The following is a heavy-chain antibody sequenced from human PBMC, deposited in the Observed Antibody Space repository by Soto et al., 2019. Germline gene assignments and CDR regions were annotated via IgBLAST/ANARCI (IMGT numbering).Heavy chain of an antibody. CDR2: IIPIFGTA. Sequence: SVKVSCKASGGTFSSYAISWVRQAPGQGLEWMGGIIPIFGTANYAQKFQGRVTITADESTSTAYMELSSLRSEDTAVYYCGRSLQQLAHYYYYGMDVWGQGTTDTVSS. D-gene: IGHD6-13*01. CDR1: GGTFSSYA. J-gene: IGHJ6*02. V-gene: IGHV1-69*13. CDR3: GRSLQQLAHYYYYGMDV.